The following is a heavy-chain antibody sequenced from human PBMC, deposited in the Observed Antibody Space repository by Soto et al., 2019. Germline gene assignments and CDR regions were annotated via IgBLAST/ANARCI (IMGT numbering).Heavy chain of an antibody. Sequence: NPSETLSLTCDVSVEPMTGGYYWGWIRQSPGRGLEWIGSIYYGGTTYYNPSLRSRLAISIDTSKNQFSLRLSSVTAADTALYYCARGWYYFDSWGQGTLVTVSS. J-gene: IGHJ4*02. CDR1: VEPMTGGYY. CDR2: IYYGGTT. D-gene: IGHD2-15*01. V-gene: IGHV4-38-2*01. CDR3: ARGWYYFDS.